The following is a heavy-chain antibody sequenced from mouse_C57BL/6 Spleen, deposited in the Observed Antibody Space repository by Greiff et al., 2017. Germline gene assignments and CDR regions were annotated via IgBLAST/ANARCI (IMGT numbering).Heavy chain of an antibody. CDR2: IAPETGGT. CDR1: GYTFPDYE. CDR3: TRSGYYAY. V-gene: IGHV1-15*01. J-gene: IGHJ3*01. D-gene: IGHD2-3*01. Sequence: QVQLQQSGAELVRPGASVTLSCKASGYTFPDYEMHWVKQTPVHGLDWIGAIAPETGGTAYNQKFKGKAILTADKSSSTAYMELRSLTSEDSAVYYCTRSGYYAYWGQGTLVTVSA.